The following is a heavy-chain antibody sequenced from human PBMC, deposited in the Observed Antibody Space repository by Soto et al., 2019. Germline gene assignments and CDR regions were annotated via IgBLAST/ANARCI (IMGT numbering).Heavy chain of an antibody. CDR2: ISGDGVTT. V-gene: IGHV3-74*01. CDR1: GFPFSSSW. Sequence: EVQLVESGGDLVQRGGPLRLSCAASGFPFSSSWRHWVRHTPGKGLDWVARISGDGVTTYYADSVTGRFTVSRDNAKNTLSLQISGLRAEDTAVYYCAREYYGLLTGYYTDYWGQGTLVSVSS. D-gene: IGHD3-9*01. J-gene: IGHJ4*02. CDR3: AREYYGLLTGYYTDY.